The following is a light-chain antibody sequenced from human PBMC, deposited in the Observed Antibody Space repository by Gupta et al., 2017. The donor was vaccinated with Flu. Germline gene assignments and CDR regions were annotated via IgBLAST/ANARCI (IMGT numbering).Light chain of an antibody. Sequence: PPSLSASVGDMDIITGRTSAIINTYLNWYQQKPGKTPKLLIYVASHLETGVPSRFSGSGSGTDFTLTISSIQIEDFATYYCQQSQGVGLTFGGGTKVEI. J-gene: IGKJ4*01. CDR3: QQSQGVGLT. CDR2: VAS. V-gene: IGKV1-39*01. CDR1: AIINTY.